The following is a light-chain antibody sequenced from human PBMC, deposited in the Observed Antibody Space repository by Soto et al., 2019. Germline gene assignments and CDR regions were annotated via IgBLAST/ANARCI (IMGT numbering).Light chain of an antibody. V-gene: IGKV3-20*01. CDR3: QHYGTSLYT. CDR2: GAS. CDR1: QSISSTY. Sequence: DIVLTQSPGTLSLSPGERATLSCRASQSISSTYLGWYQQKPGPAPRLLIYGASSRATGIPDRFSGSGSGTDFTITISRLEPEDFAVYYCQHYGTSLYTFGQGTKLEIK. J-gene: IGKJ2*01.